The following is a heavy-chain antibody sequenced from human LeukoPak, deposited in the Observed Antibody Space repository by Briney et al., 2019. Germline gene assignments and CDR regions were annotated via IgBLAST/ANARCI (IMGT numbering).Heavy chain of an antibody. CDR2: IRYDGSNR. D-gene: IGHD2-15*01. J-gene: IGHJ4*02. CDR3: AKDRPVVAAEYYFDY. CDR1: GFTFSSYG. V-gene: IGHV3-30*02. Sequence: PAGSLRLSCAASGFTFSSYGMHWVRQAPGKGLEWVAFIRYDGSNRYYADSVKGRFTISRDTSKNTLYMQMTSLRAEDTAVYYCAKDRPVVAAEYYFDYWGRGTLVTVSS.